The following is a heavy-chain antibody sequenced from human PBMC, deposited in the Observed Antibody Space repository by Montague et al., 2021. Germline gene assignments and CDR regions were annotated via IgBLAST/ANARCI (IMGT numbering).Heavy chain of an antibody. CDR2: ISLDGSST. V-gene: IGHV3-74*01. J-gene: IGHJ3*02. Sequence: SLRLSCAASGFSFSSYWMPWVRQAPGKGLLWVSRISLDGSSTTFADSVKGRFTTSRDNAKATMYLQMNSLRVEDTAVYYCARNLASAAPGAFDNWGQGTMVTVSS. CDR1: GFSFSSYW. CDR3: ARNLASAAPGAFDN. D-gene: IGHD6-13*01.